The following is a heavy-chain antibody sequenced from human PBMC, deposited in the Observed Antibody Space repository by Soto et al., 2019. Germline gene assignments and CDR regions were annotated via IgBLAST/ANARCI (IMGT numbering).Heavy chain of an antibody. CDR2: INAGNGNT. CDR1: GYTFTSYA. J-gene: IGHJ6*02. CDR3: ARAIVGATPWDYYGMDV. D-gene: IGHD1-26*01. V-gene: IGHV1-3*01. Sequence: GASVKVSCKASGYTFTSYAMHWVRQAPGQRLEWMGWINAGNGNTKYSQKFQGRVTITRDTSASTAYMELSSLRSEDTAVYYCARAIVGATPWDYYGMDVWGQGTTVTVLL.